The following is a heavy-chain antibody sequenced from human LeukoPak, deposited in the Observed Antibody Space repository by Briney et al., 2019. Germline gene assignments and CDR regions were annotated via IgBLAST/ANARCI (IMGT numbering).Heavy chain of an antibody. D-gene: IGHD5-12*01. CDR2: IKSDERTT. Sequence: PGGSLRLSCAASGFTFSAYWMHWVRQVPGKGPVWVSFIKSDERTTNYADSVKGRFTISRDNARNTVDLQMNNLRADDTAVYYCATGANSGYEYWGQGTLVTVSS. CDR3: ATGANSGYEY. J-gene: IGHJ4*02. CDR1: GFTFSAYW. V-gene: IGHV3-74*01.